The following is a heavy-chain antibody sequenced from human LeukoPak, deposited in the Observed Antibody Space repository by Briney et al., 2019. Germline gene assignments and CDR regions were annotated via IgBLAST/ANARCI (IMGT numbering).Heavy chain of an antibody. CDR2: TYYRSKWYN. D-gene: IGHD3-22*01. J-gene: IGHJ3*02. CDR3: AREGIVVVITDGAFDI. V-gene: IGHV6-1*01. CDR1: GDSVSSNSAA. Sequence: SQTLSLTCAISGDSVSSNSAAWNWIRQSPSRGLEWLGRTYYRSKWYNDYAVSVKSRITINPDTSKNQFSLQLNSVTPEDTAVYYCAREGIVVVITDGAFDIWGQGTMVTVSS.